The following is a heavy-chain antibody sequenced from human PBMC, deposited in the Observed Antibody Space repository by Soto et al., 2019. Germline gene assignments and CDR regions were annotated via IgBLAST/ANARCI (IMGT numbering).Heavy chain of an antibody. CDR1: GFTVSSNY. Sequence: GGSLRLSCAASGFTVSSNYMSWVRQAPGKGLEWVSVIYSGGSTYYADSVKGRFTISRDNSKNTLYLQMNSLRAEDTAVYYCARALAARTGFDYWGQGTLVTVSS. CDR2: IYSGGST. J-gene: IGHJ4*02. CDR3: ARALAARTGFDY. D-gene: IGHD6-6*01. V-gene: IGHV3-53*01.